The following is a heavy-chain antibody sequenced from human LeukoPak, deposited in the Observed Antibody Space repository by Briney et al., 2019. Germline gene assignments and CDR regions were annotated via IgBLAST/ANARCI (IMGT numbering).Heavy chain of an antibody. CDR2: ISDSAGST. CDR3: AKQSAGVTTGYFDY. V-gene: IGHV3-23*01. CDR1: GFTFSDYA. D-gene: IGHD1-26*01. Sequence: QPGGSLRLSCAASGFTFSDYAMSWVRQAPGNGLEWVSSISDSAGSTYYAASVTGRFTISRDSSRTTLYLQVNSLRAEDTAVYYCAKQSAGVTTGYFDYWGQGTLVTVSS. J-gene: IGHJ4*02.